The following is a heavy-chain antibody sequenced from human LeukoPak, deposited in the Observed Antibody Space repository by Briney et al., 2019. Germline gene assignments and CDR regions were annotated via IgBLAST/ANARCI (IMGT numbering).Heavy chain of an antibody. Sequence: ASVKVSCKASGYTFTCYYMHWVRQAPGQGLEWMGWINPNSGGTNYAQKFQGRVTMTRDTSISTAYMELSRLRSDDTAVYYCARTDYYDSSGYYCWGQGPLVTVSS. CDR3: ARTDYYDSSGYYC. CDR1: GYTFTCYY. CDR2: INPNSGGT. V-gene: IGHV1-2*02. D-gene: IGHD3-22*01. J-gene: IGHJ4*02.